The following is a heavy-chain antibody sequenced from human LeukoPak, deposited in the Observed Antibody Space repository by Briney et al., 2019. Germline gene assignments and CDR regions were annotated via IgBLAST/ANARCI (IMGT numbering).Heavy chain of an antibody. CDR1: GFTFSSYS. CDR3: ATKRYCSGDSCLPIDAFDI. J-gene: IGHJ3*02. D-gene: IGHD2-15*01. V-gene: IGHV3-21*04. CDR2: ISSSSSYI. Sequence: GGSLRLSCAASGFTFSSYSMNWVRQAPGKGLEWVSSISSSSSYIYYADSVKGRFTISRDNSKNTLYLQMNSLRAEDTAVYYCATKRYCSGDSCLPIDAFDIWGQGTMVTVSS.